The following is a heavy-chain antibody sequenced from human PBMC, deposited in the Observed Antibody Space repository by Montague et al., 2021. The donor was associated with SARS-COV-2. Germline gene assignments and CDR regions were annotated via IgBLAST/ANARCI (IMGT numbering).Heavy chain of an antibody. CDR1: GGSTASHY. J-gene: IGHJ3*01. Sequence: SETLSLTCTVSGGSTASHYWNWIRQSPGKRPEWIDYVYYNGDTKYNPSLQSRVTISIDTSENQFSLRLNSVTAADTAVYFCARGRAFDPWGQGRLVTVSS. CDR2: VYYNGDT. V-gene: IGHV4-59*08. CDR3: ARGRAFDP.